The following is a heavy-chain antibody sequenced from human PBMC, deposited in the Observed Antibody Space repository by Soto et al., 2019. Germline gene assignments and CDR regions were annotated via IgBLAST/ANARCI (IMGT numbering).Heavy chain of an antibody. D-gene: IGHD5-12*01. CDR1: GVTFNRQD. J-gene: IGHJ4*02. CDR2: IIPMFGTP. V-gene: IGHV1-69*13. CDR3: ATSEGRDGYSFDY. Sequence: SVKVSCQASGVTFNRQDMRWVRQAPGQGLEWMGGIIPMFGTPHYAEKFQDRVTIPADEYTGTAYVELSSLTSGDAAGCNCATSEGRDGYSFDYWGPGTLVTVSS.